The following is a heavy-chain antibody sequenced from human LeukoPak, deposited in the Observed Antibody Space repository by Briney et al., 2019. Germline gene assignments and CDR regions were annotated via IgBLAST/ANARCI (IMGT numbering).Heavy chain of an antibody. Sequence: ASVKVSCKASGYTFTSYYMHWVRQAPGQGLEWMGWINPNSGGTNYAQKFQGRVTMTRDTSISTAYMELSRLRSDDTAVYYCARDPSSPIYYYYYMDVWGKGTTVTVSS. D-gene: IGHD6-13*01. CDR1: GYTFTSYY. CDR2: INPNSGGT. J-gene: IGHJ6*03. V-gene: IGHV1-2*02. CDR3: ARDPSSPIYYYYYMDV.